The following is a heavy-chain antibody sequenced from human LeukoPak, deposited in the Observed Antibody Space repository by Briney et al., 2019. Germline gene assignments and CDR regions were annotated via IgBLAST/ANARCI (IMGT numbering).Heavy chain of an antibody. CDR3: AKEIFSGLLYIDY. CDR1: GFTFSSSS. Sequence: PGGSLRLSCAASGFTFSSSSISWVRQAPGKGLEWVSAITDAVGSTHYADSVKGRFTISGDNSKNTVYLQMSSLRPEDMAVYYCAKEIFSGLLYIDYWGQGTLVTVSS. V-gene: IGHV3-23*01. CDR2: ITDAVGST. J-gene: IGHJ4*02. D-gene: IGHD5-12*01.